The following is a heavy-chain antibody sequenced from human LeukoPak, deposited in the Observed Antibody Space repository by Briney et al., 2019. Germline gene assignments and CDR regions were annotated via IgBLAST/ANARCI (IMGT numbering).Heavy chain of an antibody. D-gene: IGHD3-10*01. Sequence: ASVKVSCKASGYTFTGYYMHWVRQAPGQGLEWMEWINPNSGGTNYAQKFQGRVTMTRDTSISTAYMELSRLRSDDTAVYYCARDRFTMVRGVIIGPPYNWFDPWGRGTLVTVSS. CDR2: INPNSGGT. CDR3: ARDRFTMVRGVIIGPPYNWFDP. V-gene: IGHV1-2*02. J-gene: IGHJ5*02. CDR1: GYTFTGYY.